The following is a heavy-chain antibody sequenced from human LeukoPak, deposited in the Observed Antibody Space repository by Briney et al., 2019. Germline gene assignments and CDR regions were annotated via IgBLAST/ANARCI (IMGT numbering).Heavy chain of an antibody. J-gene: IGHJ5*02. CDR2: ISYDGSNK. Sequence: PGGSLRLSCAASGFTFSSYGMHWVRQAPGKGLEWVAVISYDGSNKYYADSVKGRFTISRDNSKNTLYLQMNSLRAGDTAVYYCARARGGSNWFDPWGQGTLVTVSS. D-gene: IGHD5-12*01. CDR1: GFTFSSYG. CDR3: ARARGGSNWFDP. V-gene: IGHV3-30*03.